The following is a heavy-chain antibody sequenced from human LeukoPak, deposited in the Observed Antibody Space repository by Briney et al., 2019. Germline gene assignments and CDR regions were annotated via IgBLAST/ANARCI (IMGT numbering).Heavy chain of an antibody. D-gene: IGHD4-17*01. J-gene: IGHJ3*02. Sequence: GGSLRLSCAASGLTFSNYAMTWFRQAPGKGLEWVSSIIVSGSRTYYADSVKGRFTISRDNSKNTLYLQMNSLRAEDTALYYCSKDPNGDYIGAFDMWGPGTLVTVSS. CDR2: IIVSGSRT. CDR1: GLTFSNYA. V-gene: IGHV3-23*01. CDR3: SKDPNGDYIGAFDM.